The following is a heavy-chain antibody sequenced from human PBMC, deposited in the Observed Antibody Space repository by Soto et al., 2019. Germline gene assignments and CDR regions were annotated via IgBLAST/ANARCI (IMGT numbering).Heavy chain of an antibody. Sequence: SETLSLTCTVSGGSVSTYDWSWIRQPPGKGLEWIGDIYYSGRTNYNPSLKSRVTISVDPSKNQFSLNLSSVTAADTAVYYCAVQYSTSPFFDYWGQGTLVTVSS. CDR2: IYYSGRT. J-gene: IGHJ4*02. CDR3: AVQYSTSPFFDY. D-gene: IGHD6-6*01. CDR1: GGSVSTYD. V-gene: IGHV4-59*02.